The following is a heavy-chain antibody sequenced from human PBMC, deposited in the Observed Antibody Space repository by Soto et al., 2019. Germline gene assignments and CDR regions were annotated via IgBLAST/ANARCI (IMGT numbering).Heavy chain of an antibody. J-gene: IGHJ4*02. V-gene: IGHV3-30-3*01. Sequence: ESVGGVVQPGRSLRLSCAASGFTFSSYAMHWVRQAPGKGLEWVAVISYDGSNKYYADSVKGRFTISRDNSKNTLYLQMNSLRAEDTAVYYCARVSRYDYVWGSYRYRAPQPDYWGQGTLVTVSS. CDR1: GFTFSSYA. CDR2: ISYDGSNK. CDR3: ARVSRYDYVWGSYRYRAPQPDY. D-gene: IGHD3-16*02.